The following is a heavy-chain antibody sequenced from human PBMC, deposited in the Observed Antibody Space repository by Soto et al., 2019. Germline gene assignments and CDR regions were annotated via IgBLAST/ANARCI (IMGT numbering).Heavy chain of an antibody. J-gene: IGHJ3*02. Sequence: PGGSLRLSYAASGFTFSSYAMSWVRQDPGKGLEWVSAISGSGGSTYCADSVKGRFTISRDNSKNTLYLQMNSLRAEDTAVYYCAKDPLANFDDAFDIWGQGTMVTVSS. CDR1: GFTFSSYA. D-gene: IGHD5-12*01. V-gene: IGHV3-23*01. CDR3: AKDPLANFDDAFDI. CDR2: ISGSGGST.